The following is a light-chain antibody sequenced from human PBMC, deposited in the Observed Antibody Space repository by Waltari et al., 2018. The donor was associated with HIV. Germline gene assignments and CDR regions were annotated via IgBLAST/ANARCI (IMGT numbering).Light chain of an antibody. CDR2: SNN. V-gene: IGLV1-44*01. Sequence: QSVLTQPTSASGTPGQQITISCSGNISNIGSNSLNWYQQFSGAAPKLLLFSNNQHPSGVPARFSGSKSGSAASLAISGLHSDDEAIYHCATWDDTLSGPVFGGGTKLTVL. CDR3: ATWDDTLSGPV. J-gene: IGLJ3*02. CDR1: ISNIGSNS.